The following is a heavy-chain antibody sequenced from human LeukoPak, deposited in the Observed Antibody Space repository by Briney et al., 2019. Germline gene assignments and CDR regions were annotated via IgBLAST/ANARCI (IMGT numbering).Heavy chain of an antibody. D-gene: IGHD3-22*01. Sequence: GRSLRLSCAASGFTFSSYSMNWVRQAPGKGLEWVSSISRSSNYKYYADSVKGRFTISRDNAKNSLYLQMNSLRAEDTALYYCASSRYDSSGYYGIIGYWGQGTLVTVSS. CDR3: ASSRYDSSGYYGIIGY. CDR1: GFTFSSYS. V-gene: IGHV3-21*01. J-gene: IGHJ4*02. CDR2: ISRSSNYK.